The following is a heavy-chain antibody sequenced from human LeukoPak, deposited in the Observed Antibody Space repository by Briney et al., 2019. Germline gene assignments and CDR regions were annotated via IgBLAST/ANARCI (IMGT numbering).Heavy chain of an antibody. CDR3: ARGGGLDV. Sequence: RGSLRLSCAASGFTFSSYWMNWARQAPGKGLEWVASINHNGNVNYYVDSVKGRFTISRDNAKNSLYLQMGNLRAEGTAVYFCARGGGLDVWGQGATVTVSS. D-gene: IGHD3-16*01. J-gene: IGHJ6*02. CDR2: INHNGNVN. CDR1: GFTFSSYW. V-gene: IGHV3-7*03.